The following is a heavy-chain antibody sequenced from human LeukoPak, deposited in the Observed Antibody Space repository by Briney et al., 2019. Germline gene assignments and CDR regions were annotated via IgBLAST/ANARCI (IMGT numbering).Heavy chain of an antibody. D-gene: IGHD3-22*01. CDR2: INHSGST. J-gene: IGHJ3*02. CDR1: GGSFSGYY. Sequence: SETLSLTCAVYGGSFSGYYWSWIRQPPGKGLEWIGEINHSGSTNYNLSLKSRVTISVDTSKNQFSLKLSSVTAADTAVYYCARGETNTYYYDSSGYRDAFDIWGQGTMVTVSS. V-gene: IGHV4-34*01. CDR3: ARGETNTYYYDSSGYRDAFDI.